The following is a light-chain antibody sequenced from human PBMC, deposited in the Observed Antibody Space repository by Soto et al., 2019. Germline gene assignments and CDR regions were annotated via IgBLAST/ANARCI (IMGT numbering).Light chain of an antibody. Sequence: DIQMTQSPSTLSASVGDRVTITCRASQSLSNWLAWYQQKPGKAPKLLIYDAPTLESGVPSRFSGSGSGTEFTLTISSLQPDDFATYYCQQSKSFSLSFGGGTKVDIK. CDR2: DAP. CDR3: QQSKSFSLS. V-gene: IGKV1-5*01. CDR1: QSLSNW. J-gene: IGKJ4*01.